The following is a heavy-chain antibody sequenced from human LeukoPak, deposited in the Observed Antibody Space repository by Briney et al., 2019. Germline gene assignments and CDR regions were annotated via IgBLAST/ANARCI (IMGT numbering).Heavy chain of an antibody. CDR1: GFTFDDYA. V-gene: IGHV3-9*01. J-gene: IGHJ4*02. D-gene: IGHD3-10*01. CDR3: AKDVRGVNHPY. CDR2: ISWNSVSI. Sequence: GRSLRLSCAASGFTFDDYAMHWVRQAPGKGLEWVSGISWNSVSIVYADSVKGRFTISRDNARNSLYLQMNSLRAEDTALYYCAKDVRGVNHPYWGQGTLVTVSS.